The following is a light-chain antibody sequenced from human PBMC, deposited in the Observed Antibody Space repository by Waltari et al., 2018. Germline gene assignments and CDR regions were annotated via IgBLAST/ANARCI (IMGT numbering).Light chain of an antibody. CDR3: SSYTSSSAPFV. V-gene: IGLV2-14*01. CDR2: AGS. Sequence: QSALTQPASVSGSPGQSITISCTGTYSDIGDNAYVSWYQQHPDKVPKLIIFAGSNRPSEVSNRFSGFKSGNTASLTISGLQPEDEADYYCSSYTSSSAPFVFGSGTKVTVL. J-gene: IGLJ1*01. CDR1: YSDIGDNAY.